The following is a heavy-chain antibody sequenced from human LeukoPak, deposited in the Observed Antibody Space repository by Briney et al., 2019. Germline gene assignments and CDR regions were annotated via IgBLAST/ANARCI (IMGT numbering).Heavy chain of an antibody. Sequence: ASVKVSCKASRYTFTSYAMDWVRQAPGRGLEWMGWINTNTGNPTYAQGFTGRFVFSLDTSVSTAYLQISSLKAEYTAVYYCARGYTKDMTSVTHFDYWGQGTLVTVSS. CDR3: ARGYTKDMTSVTHFDY. D-gene: IGHD4-17*01. CDR1: RYTFTSYA. CDR2: INTNTGNP. V-gene: IGHV7-4-1*02. J-gene: IGHJ4*02.